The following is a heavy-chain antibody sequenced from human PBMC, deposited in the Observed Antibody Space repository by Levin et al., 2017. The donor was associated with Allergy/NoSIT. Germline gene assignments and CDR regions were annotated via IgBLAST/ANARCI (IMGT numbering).Heavy chain of an antibody. Sequence: GGSLRLSCAASGFTFSSYGMHWVRQAPGKGLEWVAVISYDGSNKYYADSVKGRFTISRDNSKNTLYLQMNSLRAEDTAVYYCANGEWELRARLGAEYFQHWGQGTLVTVSS. CDR1: GFTFSSYG. CDR3: ANGEWELRARLGAEYFQH. CDR2: ISYDGSNK. J-gene: IGHJ1*01. V-gene: IGHV3-30*18. D-gene: IGHD1-26*01.